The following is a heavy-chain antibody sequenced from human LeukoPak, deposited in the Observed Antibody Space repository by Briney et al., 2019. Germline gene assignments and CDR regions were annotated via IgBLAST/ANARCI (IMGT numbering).Heavy chain of an antibody. J-gene: IGHJ4*02. V-gene: IGHV3-23*01. CDR2: ISGDGGST. Sequence: PGGSLRLSCTASGFTFSTHVMSWVRQAPGKGLEWVSAISGDGGSTFFADSVKGRFTVSRDNSKNMVYLQMNSLRVEDTAVYYCAKDVVRGYSPEGFDYWGQGTLVTVSS. CDR3: AKDVVRGYSPEGFDY. CDR1: GFTFSTHV. D-gene: IGHD5-18*01.